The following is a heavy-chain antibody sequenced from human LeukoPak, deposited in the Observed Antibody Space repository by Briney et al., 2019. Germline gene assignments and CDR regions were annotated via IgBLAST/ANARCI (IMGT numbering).Heavy chain of an antibody. Sequence: GASVKVSCKASGYTFTDYYMHWVVQAPGKGLEWMGRVDPADGEAAYAQKFQGRVTITADPSRDTAYMELTSLRSEDTAMYYCVTEGYCTSGNCYVHWGQGTLVTVSS. D-gene: IGHD2-2*01. V-gene: IGHV1-69-2*01. CDR2: VDPADGEA. J-gene: IGHJ4*02. CDR1: GYTFTDYY. CDR3: VTEGYCTSGNCYVH.